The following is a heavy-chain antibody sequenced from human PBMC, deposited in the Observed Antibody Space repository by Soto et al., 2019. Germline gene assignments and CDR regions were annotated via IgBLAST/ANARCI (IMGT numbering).Heavy chain of an antibody. V-gene: IGHV1-18*01. CDR1: GYTFTSYG. CDR3: ARDMRLELVPAATYGMDV. Sequence: ASVKVSCKASGYTFTSYGISWVRQAPGQGLEWMGWISAYNGNTNYAQKLQGRVTVTTGTSTSTAYMELRSLRSDDTAVYYCARDMRLELVPAATYGMDVWGQGTTVTVSS. J-gene: IGHJ6*02. CDR2: ISAYNGNT. D-gene: IGHD2-2*01.